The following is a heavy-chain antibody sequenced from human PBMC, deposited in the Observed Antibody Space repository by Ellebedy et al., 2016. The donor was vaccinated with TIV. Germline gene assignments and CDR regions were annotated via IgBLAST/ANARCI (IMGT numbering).Heavy chain of an antibody. J-gene: IGHJ4*02. CDR3: VRTGRPWFDY. CDR1: AFSLSPYW. D-gene: IGHD2-8*02. Sequence: GESLKISCATSAFSLSPYWMSWVRQAPGKGLEWVANIKEEASGSGDQYVASVKGRFTVSRDDAKNSLYLHMNSLKAEDTAVYYCVRTGRPWFDYWGQGTLVTVSS. V-gene: IGHV3-7*01. CDR2: IKEEASGSGD.